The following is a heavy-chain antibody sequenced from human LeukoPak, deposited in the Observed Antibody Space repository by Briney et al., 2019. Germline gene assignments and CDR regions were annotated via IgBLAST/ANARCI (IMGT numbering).Heavy chain of an antibody. V-gene: IGHV3-30*18. CDR2: TSYDGSNK. D-gene: IGHD5-18*01. CDR3: AKDADRGFSYGGIRESYFDY. Sequence: GGSLRLSCAASGFTFSSYGMHWVRQAPGKGLEWVAVTSYDGSNKYYADSVKGRFTISRDNSKNTLYLQMNSLRAEDTAVYYCAKDADRGFSYGGIRESYFDYWGQGTLVTVSS. J-gene: IGHJ4*02. CDR1: GFTFSSYG.